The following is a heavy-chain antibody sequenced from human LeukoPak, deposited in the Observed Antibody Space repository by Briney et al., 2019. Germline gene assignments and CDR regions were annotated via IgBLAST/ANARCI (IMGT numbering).Heavy chain of an antibody. J-gene: IGHJ6*03. D-gene: IGHD6-13*01. CDR3: ARDQTYSSSWYYYYYMDV. CDR2: IYTSGST. V-gene: IGHV4-4*07. Sequence: PSQTLSLTCTVSGGSISSYYWSWLRQPAGKGLEWIGRIYTSGSTNYNPSLKSRVTMSVDTSKNQFSLKLSSVTAADTAVYYCARDQTYSSSWYYYYYMDVWGKGTTVTISS. CDR1: GGSISSYY.